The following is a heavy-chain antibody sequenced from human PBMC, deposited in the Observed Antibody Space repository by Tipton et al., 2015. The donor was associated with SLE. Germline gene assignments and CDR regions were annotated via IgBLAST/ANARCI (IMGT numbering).Heavy chain of an antibody. D-gene: IGHD2-21*01. CDR3: AKDKNHGDCVGDCEGAFDV. CDR1: GFTFSSYS. J-gene: IGHJ3*01. CDR2: IDDSGYYT. V-gene: IGHV3-21*05. Sequence: SLRLSCAASGFTFSSYSMNWVRQAPGKGLEWVSYIDDSGYYTNYADSVKGRFTISRDNSKNTLYLQMNSLRAEDTALYYCAKDKNHGDCVGDCEGAFDVWGQGTTVTVSS.